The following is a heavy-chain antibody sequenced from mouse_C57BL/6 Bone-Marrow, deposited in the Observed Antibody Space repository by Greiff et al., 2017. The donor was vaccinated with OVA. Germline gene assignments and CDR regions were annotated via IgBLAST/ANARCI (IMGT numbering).Heavy chain of an antibody. Sequence: VKLLESGAELVRPGTSVKVSCKASGYAFTNYLIEWVKQRPGQGLEWIGVINPGSGGTNYNEKFKGKATLTADKSSSTAYMQLSSLTSEDSAVYFCASYYDYLWCAYWGQGTLVTVSA. CDR1: GYAFTNYL. CDR3: ASYYDYLWCAY. J-gene: IGHJ3*01. V-gene: IGHV1-54*01. D-gene: IGHD2-4*01. CDR2: INPGSGGT.